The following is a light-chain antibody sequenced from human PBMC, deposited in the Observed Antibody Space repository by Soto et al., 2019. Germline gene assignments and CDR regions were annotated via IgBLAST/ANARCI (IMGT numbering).Light chain of an antibody. Sequence: EIVMTQSPATLSVSPGERATLSCRASQSVSSNLAWYQQKPGQAPRLLIYATSTRATGVPARFSGSGSGTEFTLTISSLQSEDFAVYSCQQYNNWPHTFGQGTKLEIK. CDR1: QSVSSN. J-gene: IGKJ2*01. CDR2: ATS. CDR3: QQYNNWPHT. V-gene: IGKV3-15*01.